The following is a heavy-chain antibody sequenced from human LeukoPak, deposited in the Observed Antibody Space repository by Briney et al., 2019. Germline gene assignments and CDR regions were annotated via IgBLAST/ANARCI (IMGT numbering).Heavy chain of an antibody. J-gene: IGHJ4*02. CDR3: ARDGITMRILEY. D-gene: IGHD3-10*01. CDR1: GFTFDDYA. V-gene: IGHV3-9*01. CDR2: ISWNSGSI. Sequence: PGGSLRLSCAASGFTFDDYAMHWVRQAPGKGLEWVAGISWNSGSIGYADSVKGRFTISRDNAKNSLYLQMDSLRAEDTAVYYCARDGITMRILEYWGQGTLVTVSS.